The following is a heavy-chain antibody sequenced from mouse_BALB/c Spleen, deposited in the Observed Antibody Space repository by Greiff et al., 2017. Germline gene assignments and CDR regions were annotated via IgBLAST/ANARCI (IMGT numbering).Heavy chain of an antibody. CDR1: GYSITSDYA. V-gene: IGHV3-2*02. CDR2: ISYSGST. D-gene: IGHD2-3*01. J-gene: IGHJ3*01. CDR3: ARFYDGYYEFAY. Sequence: EVQLQESGPGLVKPSQSLSLTCTVTGYSITSDYAWNWIRQFPGNKLEWMGYISYSGSTSYNPSLKSRISITRDTSKNQFFLQLNSVTTEDTATYYCARFYDGYYEFAYWGQGTLVTVSA.